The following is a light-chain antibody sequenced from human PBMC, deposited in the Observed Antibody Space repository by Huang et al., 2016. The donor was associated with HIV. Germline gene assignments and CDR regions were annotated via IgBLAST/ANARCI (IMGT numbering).Light chain of an antibody. CDR1: RGVSSG. CDR2: DAS. V-gene: IGKV1D-13*01. CDR3: QQFNNYLT. J-gene: IGKJ5*01. Sequence: AIQLTQSPSSLSASVGDRVTITCRASRGVSSGLAWYQQKPGKAPKLLIFDASSLESEVPSRFSGSGSGTDFTLTISSLQPEDFATYYCQQFNNYLTFGQGTRLEIQ.